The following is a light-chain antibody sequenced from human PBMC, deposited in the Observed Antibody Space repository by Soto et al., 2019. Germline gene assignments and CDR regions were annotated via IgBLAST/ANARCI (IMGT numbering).Light chain of an antibody. CDR1: QSVSSN. J-gene: IGKJ2*01. Sequence: EIVMTQSPATLSVSPGERATLSCRASQSVSSNLAWYQQKPGQAPRLLIYGASTRATGIPARFSGIGSGTECTLTISSLQSEDFAVYYCHQYNIWPPLYTFGQGTKLEIK. CDR2: GAS. CDR3: HQYNIWPPLYT. V-gene: IGKV3-15*01.